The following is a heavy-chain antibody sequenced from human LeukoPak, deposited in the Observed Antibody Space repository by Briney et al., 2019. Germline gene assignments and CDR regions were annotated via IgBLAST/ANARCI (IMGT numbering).Heavy chain of an antibody. CDR2: INHSGST. CDR3: ASLGGYLYIFDY. V-gene: IGHV4-34*01. J-gene: IGHJ4*02. CDR1: GGSFSGYY. Sequence: SETLSLTCAVYGGSFSGYYWSWIRQPPGKGLEWIGEINHSGSTNYNPSLKSRVTISVVTSKNQFSLKLSSVTAADTAVYYCASLGGYLYIFDYWGQGTLVTVSS. D-gene: IGHD3-10*01.